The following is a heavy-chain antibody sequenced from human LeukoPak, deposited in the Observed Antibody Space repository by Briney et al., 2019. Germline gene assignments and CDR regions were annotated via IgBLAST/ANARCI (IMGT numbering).Heavy chain of an antibody. V-gene: IGHV3-48*03. D-gene: IGHD3-10*02. CDR3: AERVINMIGGV. CDR1: GFTLSSYE. CDR2: ISSSSSTI. Sequence: GGSLRLSCAASGFTLSSYEMDWVRQAPGKGLEWVSYISSSSSTIYYADSVMGRFTISRDNAKNSLYLQMNSLRAEDTAVYYCAERVINMIGGVWGKGTTVTISS. J-gene: IGHJ6*04.